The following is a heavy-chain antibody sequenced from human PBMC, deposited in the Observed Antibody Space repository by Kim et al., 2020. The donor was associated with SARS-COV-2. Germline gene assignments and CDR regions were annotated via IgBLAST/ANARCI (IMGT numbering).Heavy chain of an antibody. CDR1: GFSFVTYW. J-gene: IGHJ6*02. Sequence: GGSLRLSCAASGFSFVTYWMHWVRQDPGKGLVWVSVISSDGSDTAYADSVKGRFTISRDNAKNTVSLQMNGLRAEDTAVYYCTRTLTNFYYGIDVWGQGTPVTGPS. V-gene: IGHV3-74*01. CDR3: TRTLTNFYYGIDV. D-gene: IGHD3-3*01. CDR2: ISSDGSDT.